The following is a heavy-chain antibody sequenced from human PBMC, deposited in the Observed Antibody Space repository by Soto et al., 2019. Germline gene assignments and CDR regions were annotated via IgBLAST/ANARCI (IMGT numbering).Heavy chain of an antibody. Sequence: PGESLKISCKGSGYSFTSYWIGWVRQMPGKGLEWMGIIYPGDSDTRYSPSFQGQVTISADKSISTAYLQWSSLKASDTAMYYCARHKIGSMVYVLGGMDVWGQGTTVTVSS. V-gene: IGHV5-51*01. CDR3: ARHKIGSMVYVLGGMDV. J-gene: IGHJ6*02. CDR1: GYSFTSYW. D-gene: IGHD2-8*01. CDR2: IYPGDSDT.